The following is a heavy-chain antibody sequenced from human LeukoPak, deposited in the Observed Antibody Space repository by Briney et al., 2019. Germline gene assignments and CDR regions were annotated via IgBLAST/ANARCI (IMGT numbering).Heavy chain of an antibody. CDR2: ISGSSSHT. Sequence: GGSLRLSCAASGFTFSVYAMSWVRQAPGKGLEWVSGISGSSSHTKDADFVRGRFTIYRDNSRNTLFLQLNSLTSEDTAIYYCAKEHDYTNAAPEWGFDSWGQGSLVIVSS. V-gene: IGHV3-23*01. J-gene: IGHJ4*02. CDR3: AKEHDYTNAAPEWGFDS. CDR1: GFTFSVYA. D-gene: IGHD2-2*02.